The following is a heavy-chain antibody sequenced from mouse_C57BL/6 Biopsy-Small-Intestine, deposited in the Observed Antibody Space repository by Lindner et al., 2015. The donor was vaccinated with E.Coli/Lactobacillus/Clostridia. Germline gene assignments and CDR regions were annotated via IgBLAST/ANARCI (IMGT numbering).Heavy chain of an antibody. CDR1: GYKLTDFE. V-gene: IGHV1-15*01. Sequence: VQLQESGAELVRPGASVTLSCKASGYKLTDFELHWVKQTPVHGLEWIGAIEPETGGTAYIQKFKDKAILTADKSSSTAYMELRSLTSEDSAVYYCARDYYGSNYAFAYWGQGTLVTVSP. CDR3: ARDYYGSNYAFAY. J-gene: IGHJ3*01. CDR2: IEPETGGT. D-gene: IGHD1-1*01.